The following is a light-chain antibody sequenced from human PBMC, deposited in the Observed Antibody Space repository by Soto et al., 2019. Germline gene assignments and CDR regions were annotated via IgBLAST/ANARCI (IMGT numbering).Light chain of an antibody. CDR3: QQYNSYSNT. J-gene: IGKJ1*01. CDR2: YAS. V-gene: IGKV1-5*01. CDR1: ESISSW. Sequence: DIHMTQSPSTLSASVGDRRPITCLACESISSWLGGYQQKPGKAPKLLIFYASSLESGVPSRFSGSGSGTEFTLTISSLLPDDFETYYCQQYNSYSNTFGQGTKVDIK.